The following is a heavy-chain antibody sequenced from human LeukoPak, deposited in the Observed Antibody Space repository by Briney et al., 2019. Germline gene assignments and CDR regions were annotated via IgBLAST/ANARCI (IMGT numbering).Heavy chain of an antibody. J-gene: IGHJ4*02. CDR3: AKDGYCSSTSCYPNHFDS. V-gene: IGHV3-30*18. CDR2: ISNDGSKK. CDR1: GFTFSPYA. Sequence: GGSLRLSCAAPGFTFSPYAMHWVRQAPGKGLEWVALISNDGSKKYYADSVKGRFTISRDNSKNTLDLQMNSLRAEDTAVYYCAKDGYCSSTSCYPNHFDSWGQGTLVAVSS. D-gene: IGHD2-2*03.